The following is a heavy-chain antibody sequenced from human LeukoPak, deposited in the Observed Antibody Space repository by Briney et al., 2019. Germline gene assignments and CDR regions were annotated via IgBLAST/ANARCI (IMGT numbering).Heavy chain of an antibody. CDR2: ISWNSGSI. V-gene: IGHV3-9*01. D-gene: IGHD5-12*01. J-gene: IGHJ4*02. CDR1: GFTFDDYA. Sequence: SLRLSCAASGFTFDDYAMHWVRQAPGKGLEWVSGISWNSGSIGYADSVKGRFTISRDNAKNSLYLQMNSLRAEDTALYYCARRGYSGYVPFDYWGQGTLVTVSS. CDR3: ARRGYSGYVPFDY.